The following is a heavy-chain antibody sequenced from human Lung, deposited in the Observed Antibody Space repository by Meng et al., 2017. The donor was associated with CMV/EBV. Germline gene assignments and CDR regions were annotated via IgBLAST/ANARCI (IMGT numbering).Heavy chain of an antibody. CDR1: GFNFTGDY. Sequence: SAXVPXXASGFNFTGDYMHWLRQAPGKGLEWMGWINPNSGGTNYVQKFQGRVTMTRDTSISTVYMELSRLKYDDTAVYYCARDGKQEWLGYNWFDPWGQRTLVTVSS. CDR3: ARDGKQEWLGYNWFDP. V-gene: IGHV1-2*02. D-gene: IGHD5-18*01. J-gene: IGHJ5*02. CDR2: INPNSGGT.